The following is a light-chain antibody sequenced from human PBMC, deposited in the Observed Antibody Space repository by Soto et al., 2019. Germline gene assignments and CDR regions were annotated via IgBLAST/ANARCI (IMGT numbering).Light chain of an antibody. J-gene: IGLJ2*01. V-gene: IGLV1-47*01. Sequence: QSVLTQPPSASGTPGQRVTISFSGSSSNIGSNYVYWYQQLPGTAPKLLIYRNNQRPSGVPDRFSGSKSGTSASLAISGLRSEYEADYYCAAWDDSLSVVVFGGGTKVTVL. CDR1: SSNIGSNY. CDR2: RNN. CDR3: AAWDDSLSVVV.